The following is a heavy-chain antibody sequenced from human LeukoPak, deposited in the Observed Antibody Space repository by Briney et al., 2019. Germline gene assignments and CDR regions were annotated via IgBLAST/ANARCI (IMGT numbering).Heavy chain of an antibody. D-gene: IGHD6-19*01. V-gene: IGHV3-30*03. CDR1: GFTFSSYD. Sequence: GGSLRLSCAASGFTFSSYDMHWVRQAPGKGLEWVAVISFDGSNKYYADSVKGRFTISRDNSRNTLYLQMNSLRAEDTAVYYCALPRGGSGWYFDYWGQGTLVTVSS. J-gene: IGHJ4*02. CDR2: ISFDGSNK. CDR3: ALPRGGSGWYFDY.